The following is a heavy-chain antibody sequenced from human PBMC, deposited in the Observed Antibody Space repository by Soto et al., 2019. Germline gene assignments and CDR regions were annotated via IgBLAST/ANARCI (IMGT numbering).Heavy chain of an antibody. CDR1: GYTFTSYD. Sequence: QVQLVQSGAEVKKPGASVKVSCKASGYTFTSYDIYWVRQATGQGLEWMGWMNPNSGNTGYAQKFLGRVHKTRKPPINTAYMALSSLRSEDTAGDYWAREVGARQRCSWGQGTLVTFSS. V-gene: IGHV1-8*01. J-gene: IGHJ4*02. CDR3: AREVGARQRCS. CDR2: MNPNSGNT. D-gene: IGHD1-26*01.